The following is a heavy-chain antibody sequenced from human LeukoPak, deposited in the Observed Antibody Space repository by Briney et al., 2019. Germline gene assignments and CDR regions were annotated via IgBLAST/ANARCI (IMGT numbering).Heavy chain of an antibody. V-gene: IGHV3-30*18. CDR3: AKDPFDY. Sequence: QPGRSLRLSCAASGFTFSIYSMHLVRQSPGKGLECVTVISYDGSNKYYADSVKGLFTLSRENSKNTVYLQMISLRAEDRVVYYCAKDPFDYWGQGTLVTVSS. CDR2: ISYDGSNK. CDR1: GFTFSIYS. J-gene: IGHJ4*02.